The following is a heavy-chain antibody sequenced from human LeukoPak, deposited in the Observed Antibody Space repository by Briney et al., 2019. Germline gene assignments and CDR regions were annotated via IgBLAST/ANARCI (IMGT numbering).Heavy chain of an antibody. J-gene: IGHJ4*02. CDR3: ITNGGGDSGYGNFDY. CDR1: GYTLTELS. Sequence: ASVKVSCKVSGYTLTELSMHWVRQAPGKGLEWMGGFDPEDGETIYAQKFQGRVTMTEDTSTDTAYMELSSLRAEDTALYYCITNGGGDSGYGNFDYWGQGTLVTVSS. V-gene: IGHV1-24*01. CDR2: FDPEDGET. D-gene: IGHD5-12*01.